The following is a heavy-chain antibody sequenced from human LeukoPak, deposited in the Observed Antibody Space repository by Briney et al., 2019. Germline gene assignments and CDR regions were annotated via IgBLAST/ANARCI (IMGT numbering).Heavy chain of an antibody. D-gene: IGHD3-10*01. CDR1: GGSITSSGYH. V-gene: IGHV4-39*07. Sequence: PSETLSLTCTVSGGSITSSGYHWGWIRQPPGKGLEWIGSSYYSGSTYNNPSLKSRVTISVDTSKNQFSLKLSSVTAADTAVYYCAREVTDYYGSGSLDPLYYFDYWGQGTLVTVSS. CDR3: AREVTDYYGSGSLDPLYYFDY. CDR2: SYYSGST. J-gene: IGHJ4*02.